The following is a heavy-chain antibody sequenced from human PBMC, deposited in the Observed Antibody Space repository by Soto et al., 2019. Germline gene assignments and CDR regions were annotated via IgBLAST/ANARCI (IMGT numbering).Heavy chain of an antibody. J-gene: IGHJ1*01. CDR2: IYSGGST. V-gene: IGHV3-53*01. CDR3: ARDRVESGYPEYFQH. CDR1: GFTVSSNY. D-gene: IGHD3-22*01. Sequence: EVQLVESGGGLIQPGGSLRLSCAASGFTVSSNYMSWVRQAPGKGLEWVSVIYSGGSTYYADSVKGRFTISRDNCKHTLYLQMNSLRAEDTAVYYCARDRVESGYPEYFQHWGQGILVTVAS.